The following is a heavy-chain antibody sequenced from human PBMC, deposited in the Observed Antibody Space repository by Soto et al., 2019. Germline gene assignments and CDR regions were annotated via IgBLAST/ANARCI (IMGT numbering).Heavy chain of an antibody. CDR1: GGSVSSHY. CDR3: AREPLAHSYFDF. V-gene: IGHV4-4*07. J-gene: IGHJ4*02. CDR2: LYNAERT. Sequence: PSETRSRTWTVSGGSVSSHYWSWIGQPAGKGLEWLGRLYNAERTSYNPSLKGRVTMSMDTSNNQFSLKLTSVTAADTAVYFCAREPLAHSYFDFWGQGTLVTVSS.